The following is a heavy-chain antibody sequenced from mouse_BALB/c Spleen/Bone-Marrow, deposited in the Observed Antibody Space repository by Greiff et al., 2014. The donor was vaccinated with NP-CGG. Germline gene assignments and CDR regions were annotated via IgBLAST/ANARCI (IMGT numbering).Heavy chain of an antibody. V-gene: IGHV14-4*02. J-gene: IGHJ4*01. CDR1: GFNIKDYY. D-gene: IGHD2-1*01. CDR3: NGNYYAMDY. CDR2: IDPENGET. Sequence: VQPQQSGAQLVRSGASVKLSCTASGFNIKDYYMHWVKQRPEQGLEWIGWIDPENGETEYAPKFQGKATMTADTSSNTAYLQLSSLTSEDTAVYYCNGNYYAMDYWGQGTSVTVSS.